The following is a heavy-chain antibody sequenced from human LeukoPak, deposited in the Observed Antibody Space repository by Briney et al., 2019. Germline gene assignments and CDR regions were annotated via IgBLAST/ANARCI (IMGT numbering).Heavy chain of an antibody. D-gene: IGHD6-19*01. CDR2: INPNSGGT. Sequence: ASVKDSCKASGYTFTGYYMHWVRQPPAQGLEWTGWINPNSGGTNYAQKFQGRVTMTRDTSISTAYMELSRLRSDDTAVYYCARDEIAVAGPYYYYYGMDVWGQGTTVTVSS. V-gene: IGHV1-2*02. J-gene: IGHJ6*02. CDR3: ARDEIAVAGPYYYYYGMDV. CDR1: GYTFTGYY.